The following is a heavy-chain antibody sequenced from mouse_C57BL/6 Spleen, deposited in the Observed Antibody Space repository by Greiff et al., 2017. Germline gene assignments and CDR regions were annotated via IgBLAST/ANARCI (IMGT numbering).Heavy chain of an antibody. CDR3: ASWVGATDY. J-gene: IGHJ2*01. Sequence: VQLQQSGPELVKPGASVKISCKASGYSFTGYYMNWVKQSPEKSLEWIGEINPSTGGTTYNQKFKAKATLTVDKSSSTAYMQLKSLTSEDSAVYYCASWVGATDYWGQGTTLTVSS. CDR1: GYSFTGYY. D-gene: IGHD1-1*01. CDR2: INPSTGGT. V-gene: IGHV1-42*01.